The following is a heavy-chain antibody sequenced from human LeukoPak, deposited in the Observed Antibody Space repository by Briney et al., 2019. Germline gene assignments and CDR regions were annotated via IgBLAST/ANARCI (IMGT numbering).Heavy chain of an antibody. CDR2: INPSGGST. CDR1: GYTFTSYY. Sequence: GASVKVSCKASGYTFTSYYMHWVRQAPGQGLEWMGIINPSGGSTSYAQKFQGRVTITADESTSTAYMELSSLRSEDTAVYYCAILKGATIPLDYWGQGTLVTVSS. D-gene: IGHD5-12*01. CDR3: AILKGATIPLDY. J-gene: IGHJ4*02. V-gene: IGHV1-46*01.